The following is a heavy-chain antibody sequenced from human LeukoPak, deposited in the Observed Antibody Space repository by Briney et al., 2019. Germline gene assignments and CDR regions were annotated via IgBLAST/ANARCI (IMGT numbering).Heavy chain of an antibody. J-gene: IGHJ4*02. CDR1: GGSFSGYY. D-gene: IGHD5-12*01. CDR2: IYYSGST. Sequence: PSETLSLTCAVYGGSFSGYYWSWIRQPPGKGLEWIGYIYYSGSTYYNPSLKSRVTISVDTSKNQFSLNLNSVTAADTAVYYCARAPVATRHFDYWGQGTLVTVSS. CDR3: ARAPVATRHFDY. V-gene: IGHV4-34*09.